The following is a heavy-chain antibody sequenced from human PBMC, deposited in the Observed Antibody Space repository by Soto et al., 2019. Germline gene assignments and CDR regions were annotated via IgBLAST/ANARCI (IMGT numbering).Heavy chain of an antibody. V-gene: IGHV4-39*01. CDR1: GVSISHCRYY. D-gene: IGHD3-10*01. CDR2: IYYSGIT. J-gene: IGHJ4*02. Sequence: PSETLSLTCTVSGVSISHCRYYWGWLRRPPGKGLVWIGTIYYSGITYYNPSLKSRVTISVDTSKNQFSLKLTSVTAADTAVYYCARHGANWGQGTLVTVSS. CDR3: ARHGAN.